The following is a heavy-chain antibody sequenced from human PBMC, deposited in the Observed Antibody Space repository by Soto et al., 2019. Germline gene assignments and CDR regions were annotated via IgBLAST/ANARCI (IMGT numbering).Heavy chain of an antibody. D-gene: IGHD5-12*01. Sequence: EVQLVESGGGLVKPGGSLRLSCAASGFTFSSYGMNWVRQAPGKGLEWVSSISSGRSYIYYADSVKGRFTISRDNAKNSLYLQMNDPRAEATAVYYCARGLGGYDLDPWGQGTLVTVSS. CDR3: ARGLGGYDLDP. V-gene: IGHV3-21*01. CDR2: ISSGRSYI. CDR1: GFTFSSYG. J-gene: IGHJ5*02.